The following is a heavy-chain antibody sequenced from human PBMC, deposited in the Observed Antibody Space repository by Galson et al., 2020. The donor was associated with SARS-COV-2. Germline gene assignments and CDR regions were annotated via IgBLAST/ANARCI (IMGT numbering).Heavy chain of an antibody. D-gene: IGHD5-12*01. Sequence: ASVKVSCKTSGYTFTAYYIHWVRQALGQGLEWMGWINPNTGGTNYAQKFQGWVTMTRDTSISTAYMALSRLKSDDTAVYYCARETEMATFNYFDYWGQGTLVTVSS. CDR1: GYTFTAYY. CDR2: INPNTGGT. CDR3: ARETEMATFNYFDY. V-gene: IGHV1-2*04. J-gene: IGHJ4*02.